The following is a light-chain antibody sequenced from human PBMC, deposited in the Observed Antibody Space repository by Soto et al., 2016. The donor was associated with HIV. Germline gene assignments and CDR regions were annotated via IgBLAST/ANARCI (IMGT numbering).Light chain of an antibody. CDR2: QDN. V-gene: IGLV3-1*01. Sequence: YDLTQPPSVSVSPGQTASITCSGDKLGDKYACWYQQKPGQSPVLVIYQDNRRPSGIPERFSGSNSGNTATLTIGGTQAMDEADYYCQAWDTSTAVFGTGTKVTVL. J-gene: IGLJ1*01. CDR3: QAWDTSTAV. CDR1: KLGDKY.